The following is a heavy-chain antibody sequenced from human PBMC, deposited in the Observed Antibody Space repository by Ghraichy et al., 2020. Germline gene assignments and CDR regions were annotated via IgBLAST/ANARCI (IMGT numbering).Heavy chain of an antibody. V-gene: IGHV4-39*01. J-gene: IGHJ5*02. Sequence: SETLSLTCTVSGGSFSSSSFYWGWIRQPPGKGLDWIGSIYYTGSTYYNPSLKSRVTISVDTSKNQFSLKMSSVTAADTAVYYCARSVKYTSSSGHWFDPWGQGTLVTVSS. CDR1: GGSFSSSSFY. CDR2: IYYTGST. CDR3: ARSVKYTSSSGHWFDP. D-gene: IGHD6-6*01.